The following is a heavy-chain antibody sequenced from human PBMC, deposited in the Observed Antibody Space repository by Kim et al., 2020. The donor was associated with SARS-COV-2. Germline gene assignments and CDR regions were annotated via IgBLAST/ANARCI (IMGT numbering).Heavy chain of an antibody. D-gene: IGHD3-9*01. CDR1: GYTFTSYG. CDR2: ISAYNGNT. CDR3: ARQSQASVVLRYFDWQPEWGP. J-gene: IGHJ4*02. V-gene: IGHV1-18*04. Sequence: ASVKVSCKASGYTFTSYGISWVRQAPGQGLEWMGWISAYNGNTNYAQKLQGRVTMTTDTSTSTAYMELRSLRSDDTAVYYCARQSQASVVLRYFDWQPEWGPWGQGTLVTVSS.